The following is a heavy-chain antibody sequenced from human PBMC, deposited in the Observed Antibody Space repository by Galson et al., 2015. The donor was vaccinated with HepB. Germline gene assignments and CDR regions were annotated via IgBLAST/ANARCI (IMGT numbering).Heavy chain of an antibody. V-gene: IGHV3-30*04. J-gene: IGHJ5*02. CDR2: ISYDGSNK. CDR1: GFTFSSYA. D-gene: IGHD6-13*01. Sequence: SLRLSCAASGFTFSSYAMHWVRQAPGKGLEWVAVISYDGSNKYYADSVKGRFTISRDNSKNTLYLQMNSLRAEDTAVYYCARDSSSWYLSLSWFDPWGQGTLVTVSS. CDR3: ARDSSSWYLSLSWFDP.